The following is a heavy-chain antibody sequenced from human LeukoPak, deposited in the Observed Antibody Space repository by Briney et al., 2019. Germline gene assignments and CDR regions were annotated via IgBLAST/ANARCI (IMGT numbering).Heavy chain of an antibody. J-gene: IGHJ4*02. CDR3: ASFTQSLFPYRTNGVCAAYFDY. CDR2: ISAYNGNT. Sequence: ASVKVSCKASGYTFTSYGISWVRQAPGQGLEWMGWISAYNGNTNYAQKLQGRVTMTTDTSTSTAYMELRSLRSDDTAVYYCASFTQSLFPYRTNGVCAAYFDYWGQGTLVTVSS. CDR1: GYTFTSYG. V-gene: IGHV1-18*01. D-gene: IGHD2-8*01.